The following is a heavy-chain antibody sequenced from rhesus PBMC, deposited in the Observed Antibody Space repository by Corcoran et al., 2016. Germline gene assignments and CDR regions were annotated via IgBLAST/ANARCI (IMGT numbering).Heavy chain of an antibody. V-gene: IGHV4-143*01. Sequence: QVQLQESGPGLVKPSETLSLTCAVYGGSISDYYYWSWIRQPPGKGLEWIGKIYGGSGSTYSNPSLKSRVTVSKDTSKNQFSLKLSSVTAADTAVYYCARRDWGDFYWGQGVLVTVSS. J-gene: IGHJ4*01. CDR2: IYGGSGST. CDR3: ARRDWGDFY. D-gene: IGHD3-34*01. CDR1: GGSISDYYY.